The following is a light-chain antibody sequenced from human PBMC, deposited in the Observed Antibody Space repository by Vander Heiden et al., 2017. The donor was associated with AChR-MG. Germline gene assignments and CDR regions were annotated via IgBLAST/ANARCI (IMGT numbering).Light chain of an antibody. CDR2: DAS. V-gene: IGKV3-11*01. J-gene: IGKJ4*01. Sequence: EVVLTQSPATLSLSPGERAILSCRASQSINPCIAWYQQKPGQAPRLLIYDASHRAAGVPTRFSGRGSGTDLILTISRLEPEDFGVYYCQQRSNWPSLTFGGGTKVEI. CDR1: QSINPC. CDR3: QQRSNWPSLT.